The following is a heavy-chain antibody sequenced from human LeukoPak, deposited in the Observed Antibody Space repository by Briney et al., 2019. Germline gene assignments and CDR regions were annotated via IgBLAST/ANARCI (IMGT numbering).Heavy chain of an antibody. Sequence: GSLRLSCAASGFTFSSYAMAWVRQAPGEGLEWFSAITGSGSDTYHADSVKGRFTISRDNSKNTLYLQMNSLRAEDTAVYYCAKGSSISRPYYFDQWGQGTLVTVSS. CDR3: AKGSSISRPYYFDQ. V-gene: IGHV3-23*01. CDR2: ITGSGSDT. J-gene: IGHJ4*02. D-gene: IGHD2-2*01. CDR1: GFTFSSYA.